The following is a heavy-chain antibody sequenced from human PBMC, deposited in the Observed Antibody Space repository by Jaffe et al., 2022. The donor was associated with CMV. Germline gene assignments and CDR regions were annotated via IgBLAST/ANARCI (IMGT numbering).Heavy chain of an antibody. CDR3: ARRVVVVVAATPGAFDI. CDR1: GGSISSSSYY. CDR2: IYYSGST. Sequence: QLQLQESGPGLVKPSETLSLTCTVSGGSISSSSYYWGWIRQPPGKGLEWIGSIYYSGSTYYNPSLKSRVTISVDTSKNQFSLKLSSVTAADTAVYYCARRVVVVVAATPGAFDIWGQGTMVTVSS. J-gene: IGHJ3*02. D-gene: IGHD2-15*01. V-gene: IGHV4-39*01.